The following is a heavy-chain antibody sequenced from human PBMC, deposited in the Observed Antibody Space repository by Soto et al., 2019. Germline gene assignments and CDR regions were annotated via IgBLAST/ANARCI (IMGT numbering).Heavy chain of an antibody. D-gene: IGHD3-10*01. V-gene: IGHV3-73*01. CDR1: GFTFSGSA. Sequence: PGGSLRLSCSASGFTFSGSAMHWVRQASGKGLEWVGRIRSKANSYATAYAASVKGRFTISRDDSKNTAYLQMNSLKTEDTAVYYCTRTPPGEPWGQGTLVTVSS. J-gene: IGHJ5*02. CDR3: TRTPPGEP. CDR2: IRSKANSYAT.